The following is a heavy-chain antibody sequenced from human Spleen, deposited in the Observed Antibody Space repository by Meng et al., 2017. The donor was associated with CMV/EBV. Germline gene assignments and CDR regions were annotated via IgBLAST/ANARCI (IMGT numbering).Heavy chain of an antibody. CDR1: GFTFSSYA. J-gene: IGHJ4*02. D-gene: IGHD6-19*01. CDR3: AKDIGQWLGIGYLDY. Sequence: GGSLRLSCAASGFTFSSYAMSWVRQAPGKGLEWVSGISWNSGNIGYADSVEGRFTISRDNAKNSLYLQMNSLRAEDMALYYCAKDIGQWLGIGYLDYWGQGTLVTVSS. V-gene: IGHV3-9*03. CDR2: ISWNSGNI.